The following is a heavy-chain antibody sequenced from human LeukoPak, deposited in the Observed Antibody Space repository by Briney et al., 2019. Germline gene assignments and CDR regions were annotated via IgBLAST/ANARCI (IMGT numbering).Heavy chain of an antibody. J-gene: IGHJ4*02. Sequence: SETLSLTCAVYGGSFSGYYWSWIRQSPGKGLEWIGEINHSGSTNYNPSLKSRVTISVDTSKNQFSLKLSSVTAADTAVYYCARQGYGDYGYFDYWGQGTLVTVSS. D-gene: IGHD4-17*01. CDR3: ARQGYGDYGYFDY. CDR2: INHSGST. V-gene: IGHV4-34*01. CDR1: GGSFSGYY.